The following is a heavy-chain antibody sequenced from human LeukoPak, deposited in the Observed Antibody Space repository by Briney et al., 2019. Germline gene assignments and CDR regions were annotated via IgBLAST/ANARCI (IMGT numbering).Heavy chain of an antibody. V-gene: IGHV3-23*01. CDR1: GFTFSSYG. D-gene: IGHD3-22*01. CDR2: SGSSGST. Sequence: GGSLRLSCAASGFTFSSYGMSWVRQAPGKGLEWVSMSGSSGSTYYADSVKGRLTISRDNSKNTLYLEMNSLRAEDTAVYYCAKSRDSSALFDYWGQGTLVTVSS. CDR3: AKSRDSSALFDY. J-gene: IGHJ4*02.